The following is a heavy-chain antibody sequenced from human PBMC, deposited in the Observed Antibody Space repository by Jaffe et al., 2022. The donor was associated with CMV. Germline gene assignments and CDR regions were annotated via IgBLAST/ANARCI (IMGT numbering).Heavy chain of an antibody. V-gene: IGHV3-30*18. J-gene: IGHJ6*02. D-gene: IGHD2-2*01. CDR3: AKVVVPAAINYYYGMDV. Sequence: QVQLVESGGGVVQPGRSLRLSCAASGFTFSSYGMHWVRQAPGKGLEWVAVISYDGSNKYYADSVKGRFTISRDNSKNTLYLQMNSLRAEDTAVYYCAKVVVPAAINYYYGMDVWGQGTTVTVSS. CDR1: GFTFSSYG. CDR2: ISYDGSNK.